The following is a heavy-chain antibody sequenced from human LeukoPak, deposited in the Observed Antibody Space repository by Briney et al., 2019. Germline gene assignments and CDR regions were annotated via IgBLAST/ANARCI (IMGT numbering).Heavy chain of an antibody. CDR3: ARGVGSSSLYGGYYYYYYMDV. D-gene: IGHD6-13*01. V-gene: IGHV4-39*07. CDR2: IYYSGST. J-gene: IGHJ6*03. CDR1: GGSISSTNYY. Sequence: PSETLSLTCTVSGGSISSTNYYWGWIRQPPGKGLEWIGSIYYSGSTYYNPSLKSRVTISVDTSKNQFSLKLSSVTAADTAVYYCARGVGSSSLYGGYYYYYYMDVWGKGTTVTVSS.